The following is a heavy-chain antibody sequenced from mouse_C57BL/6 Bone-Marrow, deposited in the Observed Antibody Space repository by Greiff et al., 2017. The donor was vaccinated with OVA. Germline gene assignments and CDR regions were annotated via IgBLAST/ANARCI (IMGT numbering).Heavy chain of an antibody. V-gene: IGHV1-82*01. CDR3: ARGRGIDYYGSSYGNFDY. CDR2: IYPGDGDT. Sequence: QVQLQQSGPELVKPGASVKISCKASGYAFSSSWMNWVKQRPGKGLEWIGRIYPGDGDTNYNGKFKGKATLTADKSSSTAYMQLSSLTSEDSAVYFCARGRGIDYYGSSYGNFDYWGQGTTLTVSS. CDR1: GYAFSSSW. D-gene: IGHD1-1*01. J-gene: IGHJ2*01.